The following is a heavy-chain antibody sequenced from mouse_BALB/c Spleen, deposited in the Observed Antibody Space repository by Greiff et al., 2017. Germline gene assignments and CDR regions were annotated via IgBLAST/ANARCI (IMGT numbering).Heavy chain of an antibody. CDR1: GFTFSDYY. CDR3: ARDFYYGSSYNYAMDY. Sequence: DVMLVESGGGLVKPGGSLKLSCAASGFTFSDYYMYWVRQTPEKRLEWVATISDGGSYTYYPDSVKGRFTISRDNAKNNLYLQMSSLKSEDTAMYYCARDFYYGSSYNYAMDYWGQGTSVTVSS. V-gene: IGHV5-4*02. CDR2: ISDGGSYT. D-gene: IGHD1-1*01. J-gene: IGHJ4*01.